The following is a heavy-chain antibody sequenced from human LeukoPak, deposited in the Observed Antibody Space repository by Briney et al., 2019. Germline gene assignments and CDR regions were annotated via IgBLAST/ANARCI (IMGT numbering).Heavy chain of an antibody. CDR3: ARFGNYDSWSGYDAFDI. V-gene: IGHV3-66*02. CDR1: GFTVSSNY. CDR2: IYSGGST. Sequence: GGSLRLSCAASGFTVSSNYMSWVRQAPGKGLEWVSVIYSGGSTYYADSVKGRFTISRDNSKNTLYLQMNSLRAEDTAVYYCARFGNYDSWSGYDAFDIWGQGTMVTVSS. J-gene: IGHJ3*02. D-gene: IGHD3-3*01.